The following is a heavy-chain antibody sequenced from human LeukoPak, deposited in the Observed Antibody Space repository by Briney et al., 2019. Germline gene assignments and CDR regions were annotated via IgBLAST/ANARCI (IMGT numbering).Heavy chain of an antibody. Sequence: GGSLRLSCSASGFTFSTHGMNWVRQAPGRGLEWVSGIRGNGITTYYADSVKGRFTISRDNAKNSLYLQMNSLRAEDTAVYYCAELGITMIGGVWGKGTTVTISS. CDR1: GFTFSTHG. CDR2: IRGNGITT. D-gene: IGHD3-10*02. J-gene: IGHJ6*04. V-gene: IGHV3-23*01. CDR3: AELGITMIGGV.